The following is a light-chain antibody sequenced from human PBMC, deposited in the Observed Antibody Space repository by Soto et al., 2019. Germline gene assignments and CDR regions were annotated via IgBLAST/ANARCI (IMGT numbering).Light chain of an antibody. J-gene: IGKJ5*01. V-gene: IGKV1-39*01. Sequence: DIQMTQSPSSLSASVGDRVAITCRASQSINIYVNWYQQRPGRAPKLLIYAASNLQSVVPSRFSGDGVGTHLTLTLSGLQPDGFATSRCPQSQPTPSTLGPGTRWEI. CDR2: AAS. CDR1: QSINIY. CDR3: PQSQPTPST.